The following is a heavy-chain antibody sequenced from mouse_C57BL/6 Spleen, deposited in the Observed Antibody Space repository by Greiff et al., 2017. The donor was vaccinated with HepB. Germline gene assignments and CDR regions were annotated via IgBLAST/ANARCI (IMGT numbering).Heavy chain of an antibody. V-gene: IGHV1-76*01. D-gene: IGHD4-1*01. Sequence: QVQLQQSGAELVRPGASVKLSCKASGYTFTDYYINWVKQRPGQGLEWIARIYPGSGNTYYNEKFKGKATLTAEKSSSTAYMQLSSLTSEDSAVYFCARFELGRRYFDYWGQGTTLTVSS. CDR2: IYPGSGNT. J-gene: IGHJ2*01. CDR1: GYTFTDYY. CDR3: ARFELGRRYFDY.